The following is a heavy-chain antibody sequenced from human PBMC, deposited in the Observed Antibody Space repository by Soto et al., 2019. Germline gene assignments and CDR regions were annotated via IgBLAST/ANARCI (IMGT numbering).Heavy chain of an antibody. CDR3: ARAAAGGYSAYEVFDY. Sequence: SETLSLTCTVSGGSISSSSYYWGWIRQPPGKGLEWIGEIYHSGSTNYNPSLKSRVTISVDKSKNQFSLKLSSVTAADTAVYYCARAAAGGYSAYEVFDYWGQGTLVTVSS. D-gene: IGHD5-12*01. CDR1: GGSISSSSYY. CDR2: IYHSGST. J-gene: IGHJ4*02. V-gene: IGHV4-39*07.